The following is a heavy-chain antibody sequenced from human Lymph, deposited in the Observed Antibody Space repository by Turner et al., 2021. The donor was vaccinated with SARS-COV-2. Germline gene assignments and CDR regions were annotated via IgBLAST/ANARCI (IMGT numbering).Heavy chain of an antibody. CDR2: ISVYNGNT. CDR3: ARFTADIAVTGRYFDY. CDR1: GYTFTSYG. J-gene: IGHJ4*02. Sequence: QVQLVQSGAEVKKPGASVKVSCKASGYTFTSYGISWMRQAPGQGLEWMGWISVYNGNTNYAQRLQGRVTMTTDTSTSTAYMELRSLRSDDTAVYYCARFTADIAVTGRYFDYWGQGTLVTVSS. D-gene: IGHD6-19*01. V-gene: IGHV1-18*01.